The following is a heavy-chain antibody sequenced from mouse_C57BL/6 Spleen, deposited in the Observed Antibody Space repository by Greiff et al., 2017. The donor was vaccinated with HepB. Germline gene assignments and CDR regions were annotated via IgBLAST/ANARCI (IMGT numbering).Heavy chain of an antibody. CDR3: ARKDPVGTIDY. CDR1: GYTFTSYW. V-gene: IGHV1-69*01. Sequence: VKLQQPGAELVMPGASVKLSCKASGYTFTSYWMHWVKQRPGQGLEWIGEIDPSDSYTNYNQKFKGKSTLTVDKSSSTAYMQLSSLTSEDSAVYYCARKDPVGTIDYWGQGTTLTVSS. CDR2: IDPSDSYT. J-gene: IGHJ2*01. D-gene: IGHD3-3*01.